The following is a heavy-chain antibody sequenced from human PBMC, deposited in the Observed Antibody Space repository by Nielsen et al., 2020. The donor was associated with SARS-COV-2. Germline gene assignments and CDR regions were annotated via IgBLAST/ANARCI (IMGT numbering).Heavy chain of an antibody. J-gene: IGHJ6*02. CDR2: ISYDGSNK. V-gene: IGHV3-30*18. CDR1: GFTFSSYG. CDR3: AKDGRELLRNYYYYYGMDV. Sequence: GESLKISCAASGFTFSSYGMHWVRQAPGKGLEWVAVISYDGSNKYYADSVKGRFTISRDNSKNTLYLQMNSLRAEDTAVYYCAKDGRELLRNYYYYYGMDVWGQGTTVTVSS. D-gene: IGHD1-26*01.